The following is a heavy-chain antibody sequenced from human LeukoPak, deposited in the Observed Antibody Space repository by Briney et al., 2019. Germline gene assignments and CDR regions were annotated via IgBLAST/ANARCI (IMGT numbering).Heavy chain of an antibody. CDR1: GGTFSSYA. D-gene: IGHD4-11*01. CDR2: IIPIFGKA. Sequence: AASVKVSCKASGGTFSSYAISWVRQAPGQGLEWMGGIIPIFGKANYAQKFQGRVTITAEKSTSTAYMELSRLRSEDTAVYYCARTGLQGDAFDIWGQGTMVTVSS. CDR3: ARTGLQGDAFDI. J-gene: IGHJ3*02. V-gene: IGHV1-69*06.